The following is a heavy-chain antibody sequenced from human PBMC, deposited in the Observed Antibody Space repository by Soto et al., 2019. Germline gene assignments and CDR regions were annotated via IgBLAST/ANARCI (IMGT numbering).Heavy chain of an antibody. Sequence: QVQLQESGPGLVKPSETLSLTCTVSGGSISSYYWSWIRQPPGKGLEWIGYIYYSGSTNYNPSLKRRVTISVDTSKNQFSLKLSSVTAADTAVYYCARSLSGPSRFDPWGQGTLVTVSS. J-gene: IGHJ5*02. CDR1: GGSISSYY. CDR3: ARSLSGPSRFDP. CDR2: IYYSGST. D-gene: IGHD6-19*01. V-gene: IGHV4-59*01.